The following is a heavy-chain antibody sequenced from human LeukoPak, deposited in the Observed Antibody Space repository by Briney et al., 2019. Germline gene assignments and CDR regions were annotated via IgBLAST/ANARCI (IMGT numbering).Heavy chain of an antibody. CDR1: GFSLSTRGVG. J-gene: IGHJ4*02. CDR3: ALTNYYDSSGYLDPFDY. V-gene: IGHV2-5*01. Sequence: SGPTLVNPTQTLTLTCTFSGFSLSTRGVGVGWIRQPPGKALEWLALIYWNDDKRYSPSLKSRLTITKDTSKNQVVLTMTNMDPVDTATYYCALTNYYDSSGYLDPFDYWGQGTLVTVSS. D-gene: IGHD3-22*01. CDR2: IYWNDDK.